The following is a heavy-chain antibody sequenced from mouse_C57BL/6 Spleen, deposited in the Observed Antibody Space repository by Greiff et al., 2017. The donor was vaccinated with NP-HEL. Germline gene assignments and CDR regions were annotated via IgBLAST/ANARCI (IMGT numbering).Heavy chain of an antibody. Sequence: QVQLQQSGAELVKPGASVKLSCKASGYTFTEYTMHWVKQRPGQGLEWIGCFYPGGGSIKYNEKFKDKATLTADKSSSTVYMELSRLTSEDSAVYLCARHARLTGFFDYWGQGTTLTVSS. V-gene: IGHV1-62-2*01. CDR1: GYTFTEYT. D-gene: IGHD4-1*01. CDR2: FYPGGGSI. J-gene: IGHJ2*01. CDR3: ARHARLTGFFDY.